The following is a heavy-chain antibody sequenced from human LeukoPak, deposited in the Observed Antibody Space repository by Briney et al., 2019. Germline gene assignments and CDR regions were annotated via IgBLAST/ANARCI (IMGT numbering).Heavy chain of an antibody. D-gene: IGHD4-17*01. Sequence: GGSLRLSCVGSGFTFSRYWLNWVSQAAGEGMAWLSYISDSSRKIYYADSVKGRFPISRDNAKNSLYLQMNSLRAEDTAVYYCARGPYGDYIDAFDYWGQGTLVTVSS. J-gene: IGHJ4*02. CDR1: GFTFSRYW. CDR2: ISDSSRKI. V-gene: IGHV3-48*01. CDR3: ARGPYGDYIDAFDY.